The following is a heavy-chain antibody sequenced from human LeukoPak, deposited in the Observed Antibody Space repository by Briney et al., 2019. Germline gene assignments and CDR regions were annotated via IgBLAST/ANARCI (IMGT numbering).Heavy chain of an antibody. CDR3: ARDRGHVCSGGSCYSGFEAFDI. CDR2: INHSGST. V-gene: IGHV4-34*01. J-gene: IGHJ3*02. D-gene: IGHD2-15*01. Sequence: KPSETLSLTCAVYGGSFSGYYWSWIRQPPGKGLEWIGEINHSGSTNYNPSLKSRVTISVDTSKNQFSLKLNSVTPEDTAVYYCARDRGHVCSGGSCYSGFEAFDIWGQGTMVTVSS. CDR1: GGSFSGYY.